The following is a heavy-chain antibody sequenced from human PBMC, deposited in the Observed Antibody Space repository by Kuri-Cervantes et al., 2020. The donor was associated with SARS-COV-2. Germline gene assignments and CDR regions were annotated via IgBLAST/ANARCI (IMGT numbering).Heavy chain of an antibody. CDR1: GFTFSSSG. Sequence: GESLKISCAASGFTFSSSGFHWVRQAPGKGLEYVSAISIDGSEILYADSVRGRFTISRDISKDTVYLQMDTLRVEDTAVYYCARHRDFWNDGMDVWGQGTTVTVSS. CDR2: ISIDGSEI. CDR3: ARHRDFWNDGMDV. V-gene: IGHV3-64*04. J-gene: IGHJ6*02. D-gene: IGHD3-3*01.